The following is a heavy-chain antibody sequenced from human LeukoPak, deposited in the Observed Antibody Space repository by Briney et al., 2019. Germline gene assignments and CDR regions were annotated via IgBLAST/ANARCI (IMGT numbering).Heavy chain of an antibody. CDR1: GYTFTSYY. D-gene: IGHD6-19*01. Sequence: ASVKVSCKASGYTFTSYYMHWVRQALGQGLEWMGIINPSGGSTSYAQKFQGRVTMTRDTSTSTVYMELSSLRSEDTAVYYCAREAPSDYFDYWGQGTLVTVSS. V-gene: IGHV1-46*01. CDR2: INPSGGST. J-gene: IGHJ4*02. CDR3: AREAPSDYFDY.